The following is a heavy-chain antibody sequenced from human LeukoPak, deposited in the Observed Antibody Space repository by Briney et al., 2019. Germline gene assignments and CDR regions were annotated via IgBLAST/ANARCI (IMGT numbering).Heavy chain of an antibody. CDR1: EFTFSSYA. CDR2: ISAGGGTT. CDR3: AKDSIGWSHIYMDV. J-gene: IGHJ6*03. Sequence: GGSLRLSCAASEFTFSSYAMTWVRQAPGKGLEWVSGISAGGGTTDYAASVKRRFTISRDNSKKTVYLQMNSLRAEDTAVYYCAKDSIGWSHIYMDVWGKGTTVTVSS. D-gene: IGHD6-19*01. V-gene: IGHV3-23*01.